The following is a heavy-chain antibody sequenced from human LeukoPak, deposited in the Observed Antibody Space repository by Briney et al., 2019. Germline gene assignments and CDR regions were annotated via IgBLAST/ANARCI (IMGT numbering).Heavy chain of an antibody. V-gene: IGHV3-30*18. CDR1: GFTFSSYG. D-gene: IGHD1-1*01. Sequence: GGSLRLSCAASGFTFSSYGMHWVRQAPGKGLEWVAVISYDGSNKYYADSVKGRFTISRDNSKNTLYLQMNSLRAEDTAVYYCAKDPGQLERYDAFDIWGQGTMVTVSS. J-gene: IGHJ3*02. CDR2: ISYDGSNK. CDR3: AKDPGQLERYDAFDI.